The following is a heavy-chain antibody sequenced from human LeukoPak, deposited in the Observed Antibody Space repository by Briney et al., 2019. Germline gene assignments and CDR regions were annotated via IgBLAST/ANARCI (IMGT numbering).Heavy chain of an antibody. D-gene: IGHD6-6*01. J-gene: IGHJ1*01. CDR2: ISSSGSTI. CDR1: GFTFSSYE. Sequence: GGSMRLSCEASGFTFSSYEMNWVRQAPGKGLEWVSYISSSGSTIYYADSVKGRFTISRDNAKNSLYLQMNSLRAEDTAVYYCATLDSSREYFQHWGQGTLVTVSS. V-gene: IGHV3-48*03. CDR3: ATLDSSREYFQH.